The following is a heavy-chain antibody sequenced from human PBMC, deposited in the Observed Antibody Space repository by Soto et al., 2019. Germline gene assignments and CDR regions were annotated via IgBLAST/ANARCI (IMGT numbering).Heavy chain of an antibody. J-gene: IGHJ4*02. CDR2: IDSRGRTL. D-gene: IGHD6-6*01. Sequence: LRLSCVASGFTFSDYSMSCIRQAPGKGLEWLAFIDSRGRTLSYAGSVRGRFTISRDNAENSVYLQMDSLRADDTAVYYCARQAARNYIDSWGQGNSVTVSS. CDR3: ARQAARNYIDS. V-gene: IGHV3-11*01. CDR1: GFTFSDYS.